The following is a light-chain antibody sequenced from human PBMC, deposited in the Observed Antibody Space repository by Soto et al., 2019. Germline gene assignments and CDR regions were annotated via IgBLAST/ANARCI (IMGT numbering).Light chain of an antibody. Sequence: QSVLTQPASVSGSPGQSITISCTGTSSDVGGYNYVSWYQQYPGKAPKLMIYDVSNRPSGVSNRFSGSKSGNTAPLTISGLQAEDEADYYCSSYTISNTLVFGSGTKVTVL. V-gene: IGLV2-14*01. CDR2: DVS. CDR1: SSDVGGYNY. CDR3: SSYTISNTLV. J-gene: IGLJ1*01.